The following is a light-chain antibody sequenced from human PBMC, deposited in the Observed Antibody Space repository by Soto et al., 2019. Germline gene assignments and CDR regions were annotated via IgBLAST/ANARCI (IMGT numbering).Light chain of an antibody. V-gene: IGLV2-14*01. CDR1: SSDVGGYSY. Sequence: QSVVTQPASVCGSPGQSIAISCTGTSSDVGGYSYVSWYQQQPGKAPKLVISDVSNRPSGVSDRFSGSKSGNTASLTISGLQTEDEADYYCASYTTSSTYVFGTGTKVTVL. CDR2: DVS. J-gene: IGLJ1*01. CDR3: ASYTTSSTYV.